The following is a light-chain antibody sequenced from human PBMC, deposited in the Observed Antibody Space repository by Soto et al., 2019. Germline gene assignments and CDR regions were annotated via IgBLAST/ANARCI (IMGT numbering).Light chain of an antibody. V-gene: IGKV3-15*01. CDR1: QSVSSN. CDR3: QQYDNRPPWT. CDR2: NAS. Sequence: EIVMTQSPATLSVSPGDGVTLSCRASQSVSSNLAWYQQKPGQAPRLLIYNASTRATGIPVRLSGSGSGLELSRTISSLQSEDFAVYYCQQYDNRPPWTFGQGTKVEIK. J-gene: IGKJ1*01.